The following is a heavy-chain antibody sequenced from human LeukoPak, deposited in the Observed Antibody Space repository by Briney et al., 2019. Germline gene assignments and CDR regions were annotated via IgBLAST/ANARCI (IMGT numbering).Heavy chain of an antibody. J-gene: IGHJ3*02. Sequence: PGGSLRLSCAASGFTFSSYSMNWVRQAPGKGLEWVSSISSSSSYIYYADSVKGRFTISRDNAKNSLHLQMNSLRAEDTAVYYCARDQEDIVVVVAVTGSRGAFDIWGQGTMVTVSS. CDR3: ARDQEDIVVVVAVTGSRGAFDI. CDR2: ISSSSSYI. CDR1: GFTFSSYS. D-gene: IGHD2-15*01. V-gene: IGHV3-21*01.